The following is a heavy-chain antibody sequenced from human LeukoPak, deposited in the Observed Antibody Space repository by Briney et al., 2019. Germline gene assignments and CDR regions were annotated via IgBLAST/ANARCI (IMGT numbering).Heavy chain of an antibody. CDR1: GGSISSSSYY. J-gene: IGHJ6*03. V-gene: IGHV4-39*01. CDR2: IYYSGST. Sequence: SETLSLTCTVSGGSISSSSYYWGWIRQPPGKGLECIGSIYYSGSTYYNPSLKSRVTISVDTSKNQFSLKLSSVPAADTAVYYCGSYSYYYYYMDVWGKRTTVTISS. CDR3: GSYSYYYYYMDV. D-gene: IGHD1-26*01.